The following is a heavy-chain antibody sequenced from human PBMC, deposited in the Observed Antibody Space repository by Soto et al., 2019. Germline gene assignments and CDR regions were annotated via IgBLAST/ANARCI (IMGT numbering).Heavy chain of an antibody. CDR3: ARDGGGYSYGRWPFDY. CDR1: GFTFSSYS. CDR2: ISSSSSTI. J-gene: IGHJ4*02. D-gene: IGHD5-18*01. V-gene: IGHV3-48*02. Sequence: EVQLVESGGGLVQPGGSLRLSCAASGFTFSSYSMNWVRQAPGKGLEGVSYISSSSSTIYYADYVKGRFTISRDNAKNSLYLQMNSLRDEDTAVYYCARDGGGYSYGRWPFDYWGQGTLVTVSS.